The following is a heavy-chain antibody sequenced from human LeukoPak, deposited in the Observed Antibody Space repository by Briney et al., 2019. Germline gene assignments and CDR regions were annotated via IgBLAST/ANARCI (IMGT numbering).Heavy chain of an antibody. CDR3: ARVLAYCGGDCSIRGAFDI. D-gene: IGHD2-21*02. Sequence: GGSLRLSCAASGFTFSSYAMHWVRQAPGKGLECVAVISYDGSNKYYADSVKGRFTISRDNSKNTLYLQMNSLRAEDTAVYYCARVLAYCGGDCSIRGAFDIWGQGTMVTVSS. CDR1: GFTFSSYA. V-gene: IGHV3-30*04. J-gene: IGHJ3*02. CDR2: ISYDGSNK.